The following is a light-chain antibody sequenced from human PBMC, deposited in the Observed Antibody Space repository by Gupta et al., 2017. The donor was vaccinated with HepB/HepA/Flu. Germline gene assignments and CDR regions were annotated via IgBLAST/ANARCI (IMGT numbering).Light chain of an antibody. J-gene: IGKJ4*01. CDR1: QSVRTY. CDR3: QHRNDWPIT. V-gene: IGKV3-11*01. CDR2: ESS. Sequence: DIVLTQSPATLSLSPGERATLSCRASQSVRTYLAWYQQKPGQAPRLLIYESSNRATGIPARFSGSGSGTDFTLTISSREPEEFAIYYCQHRNDWPITFGGGTKVDIK.